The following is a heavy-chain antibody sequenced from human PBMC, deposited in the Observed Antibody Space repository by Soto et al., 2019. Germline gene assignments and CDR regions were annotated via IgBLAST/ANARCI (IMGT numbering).Heavy chain of an antibody. CDR2: IYSGGST. V-gene: IGHV3-53*01. CDR1: GFTVSSNY. J-gene: IGHJ6*02. Sequence: GSLRLSCAASGFTVSSNYMSWVRQAPGKGLEWVSVIYSGGSTYYADSVKGRFTISRDNSKNTLYLQMNSLRAEDTAVYYCARDQYYDSSGYYYGGHYYGMDVWGQGTTVTVSS. D-gene: IGHD3-22*01. CDR3: ARDQYYDSSGYYYGGHYYGMDV.